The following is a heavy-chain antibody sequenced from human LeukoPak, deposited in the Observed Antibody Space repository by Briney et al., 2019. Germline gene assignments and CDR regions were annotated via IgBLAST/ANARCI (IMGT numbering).Heavy chain of an antibody. Sequence: SETLSLTCAVYGGSFSGYYWSWLRQPPGKGLEWIGYIYYSGSTNYNPSLKSRVTISVDTSKNQFSLKLSSVTAADTAVYYCARELASYGYGFDYWGQGTLVTVSS. CDR2: IYYSGST. V-gene: IGHV4-59*01. CDR3: ARELASYGYGFDY. CDR1: GGSFSGYY. D-gene: IGHD5-18*01. J-gene: IGHJ4*02.